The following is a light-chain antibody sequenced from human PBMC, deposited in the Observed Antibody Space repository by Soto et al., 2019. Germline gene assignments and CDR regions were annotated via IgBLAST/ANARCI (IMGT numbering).Light chain of an antibody. V-gene: IGKV3-20*01. CDR3: QHYANSVWT. CDR1: QSVSSSQ. J-gene: IGKJ1*01. CDR2: AAS. Sequence: IVLTQSPDTLSLSPGERATLSCRASQSVSSSQLVWYQQKPGQAPGLLIYAASSRATGIPDRFSGSGSGTDFTLTVSELETEDFAVYYCQHYANSVWTFGQGTKVEIK.